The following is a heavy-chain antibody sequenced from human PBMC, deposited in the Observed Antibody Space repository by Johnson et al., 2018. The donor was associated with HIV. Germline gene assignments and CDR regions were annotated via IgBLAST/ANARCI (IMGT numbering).Heavy chain of an antibody. J-gene: IGHJ3*02. V-gene: IGHV3-7*01. Sequence: EVQLVESGGGLVQPGGSLRLSCAVSGFTFRSYWMTWVRQAPGKGLEWVTNIKQDGSEKYYVDSVKGRFTISRDNAKNSLYLQVNSLRAEDTAVYYCAREWGMITFGGVIPRNAFDSWGQGTMVTVSS. CDR2: IKQDGSEK. D-gene: IGHD3-16*01. CDR3: AREWGMITFGGVIPRNAFDS. CDR1: GFTFRSYW.